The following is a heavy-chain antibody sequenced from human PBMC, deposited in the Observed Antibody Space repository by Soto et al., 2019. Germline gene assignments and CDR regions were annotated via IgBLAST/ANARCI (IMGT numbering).Heavy chain of an antibody. V-gene: IGHV1-69*13. CDR2: IIPIFGTA. Sequence: SVKVSCKASGGTFSSYAISWVRQAPGQGLEWMGGIIPIFGTANYAQKFQGRVTITADESTSTAYMELSSLRSEDTAVYYCATLVPANTLQTPLIYYYYYYGMDVWGQGTTVTVSS. J-gene: IGHJ6*02. CDR1: GGTFSSYA. CDR3: ATLVPANTLQTPLIYYYYYYGMDV. D-gene: IGHD3-9*01.